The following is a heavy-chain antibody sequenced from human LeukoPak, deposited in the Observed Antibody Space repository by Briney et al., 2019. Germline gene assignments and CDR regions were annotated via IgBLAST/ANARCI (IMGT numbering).Heavy chain of an antibody. D-gene: IGHD3-3*01. V-gene: IGHV1-46*03. J-gene: IGHJ4*02. CDR3: ARAPKIRCTYYDFWSGIDY. CDR1: GYTFTSYY. Sequence: ASVKVSCKASGYTFTSYYMHWVRQAPGQGLEWMGIINPSGGSTSYAQKFQGRVTMTRDTSTSTVYMELSSLRSEDTAVYYCARAPKIRCTYYDFWSGIDYWGQGTLVTVSS. CDR2: INPSGGST.